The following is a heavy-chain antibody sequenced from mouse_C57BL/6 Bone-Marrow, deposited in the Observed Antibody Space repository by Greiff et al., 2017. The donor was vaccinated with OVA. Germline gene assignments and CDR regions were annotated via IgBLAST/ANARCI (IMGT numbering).Heavy chain of an antibody. Sequence: VQLQQSGPELVKPGASVKISCKASGYSFTGYYMNWVKQSPEKSLEWIGEINPSTGGTTYNQKFKAKATLTVDKSSSTAYMQLKSLTSEDSAVYYCARDPRGDYAMDYWGQGTSVTVSS. CDR1: GYSFTGYY. J-gene: IGHJ4*01. CDR2: INPSTGGT. V-gene: IGHV1-42*01. CDR3: ARDPRGDYAMDY.